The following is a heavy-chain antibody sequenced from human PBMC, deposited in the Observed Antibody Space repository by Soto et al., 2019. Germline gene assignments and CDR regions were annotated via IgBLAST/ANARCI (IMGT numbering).Heavy chain of an antibody. CDR1: GGSISSYY. J-gene: IGHJ4*02. V-gene: IGHV4-59*12. CDR2: IYFRGST. CDR3: LREGGYSGRYDY. Sequence: QVQLQESGPGLVKPSETLSLTCTVSGGSISSYYWSWIRQPPGKGLEWIGYIYFRGSTNYNPSLKRRVTMSVETPTNKSALKLISATAADKAVYYCLREGGYSGRYDYWGQGTLVTVSS. D-gene: IGHD6-19*01.